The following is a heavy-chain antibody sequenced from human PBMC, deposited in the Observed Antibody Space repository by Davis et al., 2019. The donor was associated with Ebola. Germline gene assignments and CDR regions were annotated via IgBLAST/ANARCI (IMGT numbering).Heavy chain of an antibody. Sequence: ASVKVSCKASGYTFTSYDINWVRQATGQGLEWMGWISAYNGNTNYAQKLQGRVTMTTDTSTSTAYMELRSLRSDDTAVYYCARGLIYYYYYMDVWGKGTTVTVSS. CDR1: GYTFTSYD. CDR2: ISAYNGNT. V-gene: IGHV1-18*01. CDR3: ARGLIYYYYYMDV. J-gene: IGHJ6*03. D-gene: IGHD3-16*01.